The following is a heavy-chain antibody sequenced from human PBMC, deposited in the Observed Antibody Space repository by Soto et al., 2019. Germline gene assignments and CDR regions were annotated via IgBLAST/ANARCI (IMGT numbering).Heavy chain of an antibody. Sequence: PVGSLRLSCASSGFTFSSYGMHCVRHAPGKWLEWVAVISYDGSNKYYADSVKGRFTISRDNSKNTLYLQMNSLRAEDTAVYYCAKDPAYSSSSRAEGWFDPWGQGTLVTVSS. J-gene: IGHJ5*02. CDR2: ISYDGSNK. CDR3: AKDPAYSSSSRAEGWFDP. V-gene: IGHV3-30*18. CDR1: GFTFSSYG. D-gene: IGHD6-6*01.